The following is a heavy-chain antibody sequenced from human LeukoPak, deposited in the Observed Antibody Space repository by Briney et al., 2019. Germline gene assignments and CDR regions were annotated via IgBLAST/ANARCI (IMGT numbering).Heavy chain of an antibody. CDR3: ARRGYYGSGSYYDWFDP. Sequence: RGSLRLSCAASGFTFSDYYMSWIRQAPGKGLEWVSYISSSGSTIYYADSVKGRFTISRDNAKNSLYLQMNSLRAEDTAVYYCARRGYYGSGSYYDWFDPWGQGTLVTVSS. D-gene: IGHD3-10*01. J-gene: IGHJ5*02. CDR1: GFTFSDYY. V-gene: IGHV3-11*01. CDR2: ISSSGSTI.